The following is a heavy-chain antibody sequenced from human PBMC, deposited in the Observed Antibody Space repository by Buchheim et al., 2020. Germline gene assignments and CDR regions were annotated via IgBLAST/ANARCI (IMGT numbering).Heavy chain of an antibody. V-gene: IGHV4-39*01. CDR2: IYYSGST. Sequence: QLQLQESGPGLVKPSETLSLTCTVSGGSISSSSYYWGWIRQPPGKGLEWIGSIYYSGSTHYNPSLKSRVTISVDTSKNQFSLELNSVTAADTAVYYCARGFSGYGPHYYYYLDVWGQGTT. D-gene: IGHD5-12*01. CDR3: ARGFSGYGPHYYYYLDV. CDR1: GGSISSSSYY. J-gene: IGHJ6*02.